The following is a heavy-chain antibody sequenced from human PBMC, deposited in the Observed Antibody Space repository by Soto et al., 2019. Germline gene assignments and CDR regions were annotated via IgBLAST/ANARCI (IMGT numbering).Heavy chain of an antibody. D-gene: IGHD4-4*01. CDR3: ARSNLPYYYYGMDV. J-gene: IGHJ6*02. Sequence: SGPTLVNPTQSLTLTCTFSWFSLITSGMCVSWIRQPPGKALEWLALIDWDDDKYYSTSLKTRLTISKDTSKNQVVLTMTNMDPVDTATYYCARSNLPYYYYGMDVWGQGTTVTVSS. V-gene: IGHV2-70*01. CDR1: WFSLITSGMC. CDR2: IDWDDDK.